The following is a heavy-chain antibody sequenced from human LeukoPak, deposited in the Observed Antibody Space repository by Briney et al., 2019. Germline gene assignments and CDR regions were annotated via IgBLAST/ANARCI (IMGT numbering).Heavy chain of an antibody. D-gene: IGHD1-20*01. Sequence: SVKVSCTASGYTFTGYYMHWVRQAPGQGLEWMGRIIPILGIANYAQKFQGRVTITADKSTGTAYMELSSLRSEDTAVYYCARGAGITGTPFDYWGQGTLVTVSS. J-gene: IGHJ4*02. CDR1: GYTFTGYY. CDR2: IIPILGIA. CDR3: ARGAGITGTPFDY. V-gene: IGHV1-69*04.